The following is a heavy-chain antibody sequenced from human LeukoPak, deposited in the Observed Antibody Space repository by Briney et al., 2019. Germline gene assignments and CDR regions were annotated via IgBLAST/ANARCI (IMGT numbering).Heavy chain of an antibody. J-gene: IGHJ5*02. CDR2: IYYSGST. CDR3: ARAVVLAAAGRRDNWFDP. CDR1: GGSISSGGYY. V-gene: IGHV4-31*03. D-gene: IGHD6-13*01. Sequence: SQTLSLTCTVSGGSISSGGYYWSWIRQHPGKGLEWIGYIYYSGSTYYNPSLKSRVTISVDTSKNQFSLELSSVTAADTAVYYCARAVVLAAAGRRDNWFDPWGQGTLVTVSS.